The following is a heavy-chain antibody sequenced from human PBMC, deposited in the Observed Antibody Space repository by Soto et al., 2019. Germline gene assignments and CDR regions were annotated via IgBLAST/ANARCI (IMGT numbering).Heavy chain of an antibody. V-gene: IGHV4-30-2*01. CDR2: IYHTGTT. CDR3: ARSPRVVGVTHYIAARSQYYFGY. CDR1: GGSINSGGYS. Sequence: SETLSLTCTVSGGSINSGGYSWTWIRQPPGKGLEWIGFIYHTGTTYYNPSLKSRVTISVDRSKNQFSLKLNSVTAADTAVYYCARSPRVVGVTHYIAARSQYYFGYSGQATLVTVSS. J-gene: IGHJ4*02. D-gene: IGHD3-22*01.